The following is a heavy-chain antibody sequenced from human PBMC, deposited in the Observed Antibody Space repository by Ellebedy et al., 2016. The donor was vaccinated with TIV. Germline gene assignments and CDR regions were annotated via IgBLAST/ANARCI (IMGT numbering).Heavy chain of an antibody. D-gene: IGHD1-1*01. J-gene: IGHJ4*02. Sequence: SQTLSLTXXISGESVSGNSVAWSWIRQSPSGGLQWLGRTYYRSKWYNDYAESVKGRIIINPDTSKNQISLQLNSVTPEDTAMYYCARATTARFDYWGQGTLVTVSS. V-gene: IGHV6-1*01. CDR1: GESVSGNSVA. CDR3: ARATTARFDY. CDR2: TYYRSKWYN.